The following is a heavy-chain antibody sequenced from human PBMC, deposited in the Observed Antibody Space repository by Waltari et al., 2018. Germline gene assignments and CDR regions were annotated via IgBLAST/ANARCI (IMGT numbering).Heavy chain of an antibody. D-gene: IGHD6-25*01. Sequence: EVQLVESGGGLVQPGGSLRVSCVGSGFTFSSYWMHWVRQAPGKGLVCVSDVNNDGSNTPYADSVKGRFTISRDNAKNTLYLQMNSLRAEDTAVYYCATGSVSAFQYWGRGTLVTVSS. V-gene: IGHV3-74*03. J-gene: IGHJ1*01. CDR3: ATGSVSAFQY. CDR2: VNNDGSNT. CDR1: GFTFSSYW.